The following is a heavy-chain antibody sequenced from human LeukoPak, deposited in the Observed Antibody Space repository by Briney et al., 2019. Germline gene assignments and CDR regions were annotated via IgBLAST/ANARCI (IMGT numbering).Heavy chain of an antibody. V-gene: IGHV3-21*01. CDR3: AREGSGYCSGGACPFDS. J-gene: IGHJ4*02. D-gene: IGHD2-15*01. CDR1: GFNFSSHS. Sequence: GGSLRLSCAVSGFNFSSHSMNWVRQAPGKGLEWVSSMGNNGTYVYYGDSVKGRFTISRDNAENSMYLQMNSLRLEDTAIYYCAREGSGYCSGGACPFDSWGQGTLV. CDR2: MGNNGTYV.